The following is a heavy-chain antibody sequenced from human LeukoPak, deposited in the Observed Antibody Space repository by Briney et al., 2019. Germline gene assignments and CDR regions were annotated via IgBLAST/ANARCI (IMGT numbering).Heavy chain of an antibody. D-gene: IGHD5-12*01. V-gene: IGHV3-30*03. CDR3: TTKVMRGNLGDDYDD. Sequence: PGGSLRLSCSVSGVTFRNYGMHWVRQAPGKGLEWVALISSDGIDKLYVASVKGRFTISRDDSKSTLYLQMNSLTAEDTAVYYCTTKVMRGNLGDDYDDWGQGTLVTVSS. CDR1: GVTFRNYG. J-gene: IGHJ4*02. CDR2: ISSDGIDK.